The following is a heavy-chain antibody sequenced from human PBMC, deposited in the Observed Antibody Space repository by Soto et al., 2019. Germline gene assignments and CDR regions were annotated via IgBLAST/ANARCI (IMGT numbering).Heavy chain of an antibody. CDR1: GFTFSSYS. CDR3: ARPRSGYDLFFYYYYGMDV. Sequence: PGGSLRLSCAASGFTFSSYSMNWVRQAPGKGLEWVSYISSSSSTIYYADSVKGRFTISRDNAKNSLYLQMNSLRDEDTAVYYCARPRSGYDLFFYYYYGMDVWGQGTTVTVSS. D-gene: IGHD5-12*01. V-gene: IGHV3-48*02. J-gene: IGHJ6*02. CDR2: ISSSSSTI.